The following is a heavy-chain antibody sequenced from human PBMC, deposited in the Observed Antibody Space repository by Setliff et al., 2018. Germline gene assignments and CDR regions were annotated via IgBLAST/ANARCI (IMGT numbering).Heavy chain of an antibody. V-gene: IGHV1-69*13. CDR2: IIPIFGTA. CDR1: GGTFSSYA. D-gene: IGHD3-3*01. Sequence: SVKVSCKASGGTFSSYAISWVRQAPGQGLEWMGGIIPIFGTANYAQKFQGRVTITADESTSTAYMELSSLRSEYTAVYYCASSRDYNFWSGYYSPLDYWGQGTLVTVSS. J-gene: IGHJ4*02. CDR3: ASSRDYNFWSGYYSPLDY.